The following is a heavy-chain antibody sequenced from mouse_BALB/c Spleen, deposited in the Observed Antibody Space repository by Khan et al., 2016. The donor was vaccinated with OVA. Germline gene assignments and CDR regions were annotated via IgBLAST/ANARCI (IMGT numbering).Heavy chain of an antibody. V-gene: IGHV1-7*01. CDR2: INPITGYT. J-gene: IGHJ2*01. D-gene: IGHD1-1*01. CDR1: GYTFTNYW. CDR3: ATRDLRWNFDN. Sequence: QMQLEESGAELAKPGASVKMSCKASGYTFTNYWMNWVKQSPGQGLEWIGYINPITGYTEDNQKFKDKATLTADKSSSTAYMQLSSLTSEDSAVYYGATRDLRWNFDNWGQGTTLTVSS.